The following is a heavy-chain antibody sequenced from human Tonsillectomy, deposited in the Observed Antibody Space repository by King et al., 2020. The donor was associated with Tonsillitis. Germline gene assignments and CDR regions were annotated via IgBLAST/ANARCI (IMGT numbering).Heavy chain of an antibody. CDR1: GGSFSGYY. V-gene: IGHV4-34*01. Sequence: VQLQQWGAGLLKPSETLSLTCVVYGGSFSGYYWTWIRQPPGKGLEWIGEINLYGTTNYNPSLKSRVTISVDRSRNQFSLKLTSVTAADTAVYYCARLRLRGTEFDPWGQGTLVTVSS. J-gene: IGHJ5*02. D-gene: IGHD2-8*01. CDR2: INLYGTT. CDR3: ARLRLRGTEFDP.